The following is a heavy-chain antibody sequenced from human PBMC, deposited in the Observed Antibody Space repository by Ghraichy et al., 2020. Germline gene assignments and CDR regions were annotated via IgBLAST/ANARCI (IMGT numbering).Heavy chain of an antibody. V-gene: IGHV4-4*02. Sequence: SETLSLTCAVSGGSISSSNWWSWVRQPPGKGLEWIGEIYHSGSTNYNPSLKSRVTISVDKSKNQFSLKLSSVTAADTAVYYCAGSGGMAAAGRENWFDPWGQGTLVTVSS. CDR1: GGSISSSNW. CDR3: AGSGGMAAAGRENWFDP. J-gene: IGHJ5*02. D-gene: IGHD6-13*01. CDR2: IYHSGST.